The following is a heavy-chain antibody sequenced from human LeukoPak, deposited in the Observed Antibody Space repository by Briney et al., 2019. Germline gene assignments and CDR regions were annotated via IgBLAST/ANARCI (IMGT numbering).Heavy chain of an antibody. V-gene: IGHV4-61*02. CDR3: TRVRGNYPFDYSDH. CDR2: IYPSGST. Sequence: SQTLSLTCTVSGGSISSGTYYWSWIRQPAGKGLEWIGLIYPSGSTDYNPSLKSRVTISVDTSKNQFSLKLSSVTAADTAVYYCTRVRGNYPFDYSDHWGQGTLVTVSS. CDR1: GGSISSGTYY. D-gene: IGHD1-7*01. J-gene: IGHJ4*02.